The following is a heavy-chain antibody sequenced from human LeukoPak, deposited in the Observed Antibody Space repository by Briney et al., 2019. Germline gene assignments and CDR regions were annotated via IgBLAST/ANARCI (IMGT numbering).Heavy chain of an antibody. V-gene: IGHV3-23*01. D-gene: IGHD6-19*01. CDR2: ISGSGGST. Sequence: GGSLRLSCAASGFTFSSYAMSWVRQAPGKGLEWVSAISGSGGSTYYADSVKGRFTISRDNSKNTLYLQMNSLRAEDTAVYYCAKVVGSGWHYYYGMDVWGQGTTVTVSS. CDR3: AKVVGSGWHYYYGMDV. CDR1: GFTFSSYA. J-gene: IGHJ6*02.